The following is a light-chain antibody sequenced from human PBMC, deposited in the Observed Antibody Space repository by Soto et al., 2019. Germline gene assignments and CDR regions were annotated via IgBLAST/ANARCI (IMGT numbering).Light chain of an antibody. CDR1: QSVSSY. V-gene: IGKV3-11*01. J-gene: IGKJ4*01. Sequence: EIVLTQSPATLSLSPGARATLSCRASQSVSSYLAWYQQKPGQAPRLLIYDASNRATGIPARFSGSGSGTDFTLTISSLEPEDFAVYYCQQRSNWLLTFGGGTKVEI. CDR3: QQRSNWLLT. CDR2: DAS.